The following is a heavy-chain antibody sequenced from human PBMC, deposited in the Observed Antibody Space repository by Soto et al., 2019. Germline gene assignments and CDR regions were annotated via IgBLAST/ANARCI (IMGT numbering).Heavy chain of an antibody. D-gene: IGHD7-27*01. V-gene: IGHV3-30*04. Sequence: GGSLRLSCAASGFTFSSYAMHWVRQAPGKGLEWVAVISYDGSNKYYADSVKCRFTISRDNSKNTLYLQMNSLRAEDTAVYYCARGTGENAFDIWGQGTMVTVSS. CDR1: GFTFSSYA. CDR2: ISYDGSNK. CDR3: ARGTGENAFDI. J-gene: IGHJ3*02.